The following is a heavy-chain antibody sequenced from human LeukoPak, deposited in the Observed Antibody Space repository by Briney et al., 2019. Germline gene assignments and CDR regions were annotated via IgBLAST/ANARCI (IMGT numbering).Heavy chain of an antibody. CDR2: IIPIFGTA. CDR3: ARPYDFFTPFDP. CDR1: GGTFSSYA. J-gene: IGHJ5*02. V-gene: IGHV1-69*05. Sequence: ASVKVSCKASGGTFSSYAISWVRQAPGQGLEWMGGIIPIFGTANYAQKFQGRVTITTDESTSTAYMELSSLRSEDTAVYYCARPYDFFTPFDPWGQGTLVTVSS. D-gene: IGHD3-3*01.